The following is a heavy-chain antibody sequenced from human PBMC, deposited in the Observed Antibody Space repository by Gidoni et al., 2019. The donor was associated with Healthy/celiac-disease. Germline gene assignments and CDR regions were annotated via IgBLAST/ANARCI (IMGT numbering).Heavy chain of an antibody. D-gene: IGHD2-2*01. J-gene: IGHJ6*02. V-gene: IGHV1-2*02. CDR1: GYTFTGSY. CDR2: INPNSGGT. CDR3: ARGGDYCSSTSCSLGYYYGMDV. Sequence: QVQLVQSGAEVKKPGASVKVSCKASGYTFTGSYKHRLRQAPGQGLEWMGWINPNSGGTNYAQKFQGRVTMTRDTSISTAYMELSRLRSDDTAVYYCARGGDYCSSTSCSLGYYYGMDVWGQGTTVTVSS.